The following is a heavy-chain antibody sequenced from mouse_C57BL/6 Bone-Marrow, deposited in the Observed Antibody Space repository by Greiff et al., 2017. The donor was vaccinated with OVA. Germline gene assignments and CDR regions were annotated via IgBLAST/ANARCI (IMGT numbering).Heavy chain of an antibody. CDR2: INPSNGGT. CDR3: ARGYYYGSSYDWYFDV. V-gene: IGHV1-53*01. Sequence: VQLQQSGTELVKPGASVKLSCKASGYTFTSYWMHWVKQRPGQGLEWIGNINPSNGGTNYNEKFKSKATLTVDKSSSTAYMQLSSLTSEDSAVYYCARGYYYGSSYDWYFDVWGTGTTVTVSS. D-gene: IGHD1-1*01. J-gene: IGHJ1*03. CDR1: GYTFTSYW.